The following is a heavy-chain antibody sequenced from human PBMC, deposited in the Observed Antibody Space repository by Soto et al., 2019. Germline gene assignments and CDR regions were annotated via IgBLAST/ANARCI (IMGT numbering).Heavy chain of an antibody. CDR3: ARAANVLRFLEWCANQLKNWYLDL. D-gene: IGHD3-3*01. J-gene: IGHJ2*01. Sequence: QVQLVQSGAEVKKPGASVKVSCKASGYTFTSYGISWVRQAPGQGLEWMGWISAYNGNTNYAQNPQGRLTMTKAQHASQAYMERRSLRYDDTAVYYCARAANVLRFLEWCANQLKNWYLDLWGRGTLDTVSS. CDR2: ISAYNGNT. CDR1: GYTFTSYG. V-gene: IGHV1-18*01.